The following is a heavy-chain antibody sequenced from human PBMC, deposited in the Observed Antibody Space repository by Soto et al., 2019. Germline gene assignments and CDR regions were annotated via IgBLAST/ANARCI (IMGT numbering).Heavy chain of an antibody. CDR3: ARSDDKDILTGCYN. V-gene: IGHV3-23*01. Sequence: DVQLLESGGGLIQPGGSLRLSCAASGFSFNNYAMAWVRQAPGKALEWVSSIGHSGYSINYGDSVKGRFTISRDNSNNILFLEMTGLRAEDTAVYYCARSDDKDILTGCYNWGQGALVTVPS. J-gene: IGHJ4*02. CDR2: IGHSGYSI. CDR1: GFSFNNYA. D-gene: IGHD3-9*01.